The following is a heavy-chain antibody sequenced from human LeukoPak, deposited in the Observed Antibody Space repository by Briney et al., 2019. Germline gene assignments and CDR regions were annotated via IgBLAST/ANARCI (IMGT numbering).Heavy chain of an antibody. Sequence: HPGGSLRLSCAASGFSFSTYAMTWVRQAPGKGLEWVSALSGGGINTYHAESVQGRFSISRDNSKNTVFLVMNNLRVDDSAIYYCAKENSGSYPSYWDSWGQGTLVTVSS. CDR2: LSGGGINT. D-gene: IGHD3-10*01. CDR1: GFSFSTYA. V-gene: IGHV3-23*01. J-gene: IGHJ4*02. CDR3: AKENSGSYPSYWDS.